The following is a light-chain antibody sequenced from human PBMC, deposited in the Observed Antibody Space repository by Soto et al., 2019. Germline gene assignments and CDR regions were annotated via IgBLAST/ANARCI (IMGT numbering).Light chain of an antibody. CDR3: QQYDGSPIT. CDR2: DAY. CDR1: QSFRGL. J-gene: IGKJ5*01. V-gene: IGKV3-11*01. Sequence: EVVLTQSPVTLSLSPGERATLSCRASQSFRGLLAWYQQKPGQAPRLLIYDAYNRATGIPPRFSGSGSGTDFTLTISRVEPEDFALYICQQYDGSPITFGQGTRLEIK.